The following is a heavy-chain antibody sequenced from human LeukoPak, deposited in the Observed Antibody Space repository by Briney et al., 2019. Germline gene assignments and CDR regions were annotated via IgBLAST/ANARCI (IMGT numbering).Heavy chain of an antibody. Sequence: SETLSLTCAVYGGPFSGYYWSWIRQPPGKGLEWIGEINHSGSTNYNPSLKSRVTISVDTSKNQFSLKLSSVTAADTAVYYCARGGYCSGGSCYSVYARNYYYGMDVWGQGTTVTVSS. CDR3: ARGGYCSGGSCYSVYARNYYYGMDV. D-gene: IGHD2-15*01. CDR1: GGPFSGYY. J-gene: IGHJ6*02. V-gene: IGHV4-34*01. CDR2: INHSGST.